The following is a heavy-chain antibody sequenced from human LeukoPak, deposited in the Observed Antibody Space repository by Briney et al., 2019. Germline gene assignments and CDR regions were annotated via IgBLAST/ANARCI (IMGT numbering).Heavy chain of an antibody. CDR2: INPSGGST. J-gene: IGHJ5*02. CDR1: GYTFTSYY. CDR3: ARNYFPYYYDSSGPSDNWFDP. D-gene: IGHD3-22*01. V-gene: IGHV1-46*01. Sequence: GASVKVSCKASGYTFTSYYMHWVRQAPGQGLEWMGIINPSGGSTSYAQKFQGRVTMTRDTFTSTVYMELSSLRSEDTAVYYCARNYFPYYYDSSGPSDNWFDPWGQGTLVTVSS.